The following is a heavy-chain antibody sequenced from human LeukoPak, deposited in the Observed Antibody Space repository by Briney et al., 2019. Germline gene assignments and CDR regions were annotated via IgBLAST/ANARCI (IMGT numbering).Heavy chain of an antibody. CDR2: VYNTGST. Sequence: SETLSLTCSVSGGSMSSENEYWGWIRQTPGKGLEWIGSVYNTGSTDYNPSLKRRFSISIDTSKNQFSLKLSSVTAADTAVYYCARDAAYCGGDCYSGRKDAFDFWGQGTMVSVSS. CDR1: GGSMSSENEY. CDR3: ARDAAYCGGDCYSGRKDAFDF. V-gene: IGHV4-39*07. D-gene: IGHD2-21*02. J-gene: IGHJ3*01.